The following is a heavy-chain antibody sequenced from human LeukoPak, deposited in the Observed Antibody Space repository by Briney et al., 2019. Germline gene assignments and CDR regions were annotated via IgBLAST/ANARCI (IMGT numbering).Heavy chain of an antibody. CDR1: GYSFTSYW. J-gene: IGHJ4*02. Sequence: GESLKISCKGSGYSFTSYWISWVRQMPGKGLEWMGRIDPSDSYTNYSPSFQGHVTISADKSISTAYLQCSSLKASDTAMYYCASRKYYYDSMDFDYWGQGTLVTVSS. CDR3: ASRKYYYDSMDFDY. CDR2: IDPSDSYT. V-gene: IGHV5-10-1*01. D-gene: IGHD3-22*01.